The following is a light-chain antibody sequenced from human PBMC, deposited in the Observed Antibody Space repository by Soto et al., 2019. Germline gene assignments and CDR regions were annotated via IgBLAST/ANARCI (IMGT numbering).Light chain of an antibody. CDR1: SGSIASNY. J-gene: IGLJ2*01. CDR2: EDN. V-gene: IGLV6-57*02. Sequence: NFMLTQPHSVSESPGKTVTISCTGSSGSIASNYVQWYQQRPGSAPTTVIYEDNQRPSGVPDRFSGSIDSSSNAASLTISGVKTEDEAHYYCQSYDSSNQGVFGGGTKLTV. CDR3: QSYDSSNQGV.